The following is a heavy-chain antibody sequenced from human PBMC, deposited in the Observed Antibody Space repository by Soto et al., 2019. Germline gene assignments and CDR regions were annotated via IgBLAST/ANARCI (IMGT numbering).Heavy chain of an antibody. J-gene: IGHJ5*02. V-gene: IGHV3-7*04. CDR2: MREDGGEK. CDR3: ARGWANRGP. CDR1: GFTFNTYW. D-gene: IGHD3-16*01. Sequence: EVLLVESGGGLVQPGGSLRLSCVASGFTFNTYWMTWVRQAPGKGLEWVANMREDGGEKYYRDSVKGRFTISRDKAQNSWYLQMNNLGAEYTAVYFGARGWANRGPWAQGTLLTVSS.